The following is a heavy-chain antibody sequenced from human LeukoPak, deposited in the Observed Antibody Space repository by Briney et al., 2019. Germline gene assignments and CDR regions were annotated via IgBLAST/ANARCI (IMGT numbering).Heavy chain of an antibody. CDR2: IKSKTDGGTT. CDR1: GFTFSNAW. CDR3: TTGGHCGGDCYAFDI. J-gene: IGHJ3*02. V-gene: IGHV3-15*01. D-gene: IGHD2-21*02. Sequence: PGGSLRLSCAASGFTFSNAWMSWVRQAPGKVLEWVGRIKSKTDGGTTDYAAPVKGRFTISRDDSKNTLYLQMNSLKTEDTAVYYCTTGGHCGGDCYAFDIWGQGTMVTVSS.